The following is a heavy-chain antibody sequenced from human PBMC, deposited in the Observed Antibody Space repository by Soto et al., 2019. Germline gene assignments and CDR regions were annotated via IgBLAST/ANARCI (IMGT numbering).Heavy chain of an antibody. Sequence: ASVKVSCKASGYTFTGYYMHWVRQAPGQGLEWMGWTNPNSGGTNYAQKFQGWVTMTRETSISTAYMGLSRLRSDDTAVYYCAREGRESGAYCGGDCYGNAFDIWGQGTMDTVSS. CDR3: AREGRESGAYCGGDCYGNAFDI. CDR2: TNPNSGGT. J-gene: IGHJ3*02. CDR1: GYTFTGYY. V-gene: IGHV1-2*04. D-gene: IGHD2-21*01.